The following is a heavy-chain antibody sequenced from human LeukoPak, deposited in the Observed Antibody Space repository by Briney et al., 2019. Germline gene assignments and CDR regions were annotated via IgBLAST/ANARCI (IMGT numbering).Heavy chain of an antibody. CDR3: AKDPLYDSSGYSDY. J-gene: IGHJ4*02. CDR1: GFPFSSFA. V-gene: IGHV3-23*01. CDR2: ISGSGGST. Sequence: GGSLRLSCAASGFPFSSFAMHWVRQAPGKGLEWVSAISGSGGSTYYADSVKGRFTISRDNSKNTLYLQMNSLRAEDTAVYYCAKDPLYDSSGYSDYWGQGTLVTVSS. D-gene: IGHD3-22*01.